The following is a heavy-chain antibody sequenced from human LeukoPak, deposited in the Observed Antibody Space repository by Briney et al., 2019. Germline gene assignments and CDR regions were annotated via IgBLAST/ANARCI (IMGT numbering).Heavy chain of an antibody. CDR1: GGSISSGGYY. J-gene: IGHJ6*03. CDR2: IYYSGST. Sequence: SETLSLTCTVSGGSISSGGYYWSWIRQHPGKGLEWIGYIYYSGSTYYNPSLKSRVTISVDTSKNQFSLKPSSVTAADTAVYYCARRYQYYYMDIWGKGTTVTVSS. V-gene: IGHV4-31*03. CDR3: ARRYQYYYMDI. D-gene: IGHD3-9*01.